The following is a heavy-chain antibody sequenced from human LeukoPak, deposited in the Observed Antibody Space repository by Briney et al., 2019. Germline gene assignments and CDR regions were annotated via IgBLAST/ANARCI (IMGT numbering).Heavy chain of an antibody. D-gene: IGHD2-21*01. J-gene: IGHJ4*02. CDR1: GFTFSSYA. V-gene: IGHV3-30-3*01. CDR2: ISYDGNNK. CDR3: AKDRGRVMGPLDY. Sequence: PGGSLRLSCAASGFTFSSYAMHWVRQAPGKGLEWVTVISYDGNNKYYADSVKGRFTISRDNSKNTLYLQMNSLRAEDTAVYYCAKDRGRVMGPLDYWGQGTLVTVSS.